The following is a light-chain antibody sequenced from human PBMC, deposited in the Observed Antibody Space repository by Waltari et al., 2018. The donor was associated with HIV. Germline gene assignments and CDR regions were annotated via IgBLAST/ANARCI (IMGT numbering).Light chain of an antibody. CDR1: QSINNW. V-gene: IGKV1-5*01. J-gene: IGKJ2*01. CDR3: QQYNRYPYT. CDR2: EAS. Sequence: DIQMTQSPSPLSASVGERVIITCRASQSINNWLAWYQQKPGETPNLLMHEASKLESGVPSRCIGTGSGTEFTLTINGLQPDDFATYYCQQYNRYPYTFGQGTKLEIK.